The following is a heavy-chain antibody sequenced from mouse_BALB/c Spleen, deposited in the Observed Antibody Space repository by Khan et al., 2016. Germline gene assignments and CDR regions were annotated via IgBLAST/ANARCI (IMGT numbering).Heavy chain of an antibody. V-gene: IGHV1-87*01. CDR3: ARRGGYVPLFD. CDR2: IYPGDGAT. D-gene: IGHD2-2*01. J-gene: IGHJ2*01. CDR1: GYTFTSYW. Sequence: VQLQESGAELARPGASVKLSCKASGYTFTSYWMQWVKQKPGQGLEWIGAIYPGDGATRYTQKFKGTATLTAEKSSSTAYMPLSSLASVDSAVYYCARRGGYVPLFDWGQGTTLTGSS.